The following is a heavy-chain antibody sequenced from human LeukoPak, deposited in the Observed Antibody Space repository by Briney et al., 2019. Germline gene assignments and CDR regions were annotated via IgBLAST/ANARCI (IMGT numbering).Heavy chain of an antibody. CDR3: ASQYTSSRIFDD. V-gene: IGHV1-2*06. CDR1: GYTFTGYY. J-gene: IGHJ4*02. CDR2: INPNSGGT. Sequence: ASVKVSCKASGYTFTGYYMHWVRQAPGQGLGWMGRINPNSGGTNSAQKFQGRVTMTRDTSISTASMELSRLRSDDTAVYYCASQYTSSRIFDDWGQGTLVTVSS. D-gene: IGHD6-13*01.